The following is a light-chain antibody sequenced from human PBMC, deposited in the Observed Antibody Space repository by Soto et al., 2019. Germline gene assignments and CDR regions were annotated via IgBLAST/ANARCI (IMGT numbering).Light chain of an antibody. Sequence: ENVLTQSPATLSLSPGDRATLSCRASQSVRSYLAWYQQKPGQAPRLLISDASNRATGVPARFSGSGSGTDFPLTISSREPEDVAVYYCQQRSSGWTFGPGTKVEI. CDR2: DAS. CDR1: QSVRSY. J-gene: IGKJ1*01. CDR3: QQRSSGWT. V-gene: IGKV3-11*01.